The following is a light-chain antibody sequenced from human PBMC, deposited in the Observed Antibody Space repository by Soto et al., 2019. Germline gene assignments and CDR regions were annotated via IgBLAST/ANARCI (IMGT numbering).Light chain of an antibody. V-gene: IGKV1-5*01. CDR1: QSISSW. Sequence: DIHTTRAPSTLPASVGYRVRINRGASQSISSWLAWYQQKPGKAPNLLIYDASSLESGVPSRFSGSGSGTEFTLTISSLQPDDFATYSCKQYNSFPLTFGPGTNVDIK. CDR3: KQYNSFPLT. CDR2: DAS. J-gene: IGKJ3*01.